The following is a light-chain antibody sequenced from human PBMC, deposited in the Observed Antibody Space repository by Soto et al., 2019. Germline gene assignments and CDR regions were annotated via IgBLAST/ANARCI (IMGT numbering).Light chain of an antibody. V-gene: IGKV1-5*03. CDR3: QHYNSYSDA. J-gene: IGKJ1*01. Sequence: DIQMTQSPSTLSASVGDTVTVTCRASQSVSTWLAWYQQKPGKAPNLLIYKASSLESGVPSRFSGSGSGTEFTLTISSLQPDDFATYYCQHYNSYSDAFGQGTKVE. CDR2: KAS. CDR1: QSVSTW.